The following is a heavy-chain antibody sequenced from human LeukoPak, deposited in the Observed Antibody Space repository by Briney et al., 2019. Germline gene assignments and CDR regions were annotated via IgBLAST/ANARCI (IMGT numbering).Heavy chain of an antibody. CDR3: ARDGDGGNSGAFDI. D-gene: IGHD4-23*01. V-gene: IGHV4-30-2*01. CDR1: GGSISSGGYS. J-gene: IGHJ3*02. CDR2: IYHSGST. Sequence: PSQTLSLTCAVSGGSISSGGYSWSWIRQPPGKGLEWIGYIYHSGSTYYNPSLKSRVTISVDRSKNQFSLKLSSVTAADTAVYYCARDGDGGNSGAFDIWGQGTMVTVSP.